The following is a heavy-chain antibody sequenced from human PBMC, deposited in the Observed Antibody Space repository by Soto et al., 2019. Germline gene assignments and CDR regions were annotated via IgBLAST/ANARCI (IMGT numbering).Heavy chain of an antibody. V-gene: IGHV1-18*01. CDR1: GCTFTSYG. J-gene: IGHJ4*02. CDR3: STRSPACDY. CDR2: ISTDKGKT. Sequence: QVQLVQSGPEVKKPGASVKVSCKTSGCTFTSYGISWVRQAPGQGLEWMGWISTDKGKTNYAQKFQGRVTMTTDTSTSTADMELRSLRSDDTAVYYCSTRSPACDYVGQGTLVTVSS.